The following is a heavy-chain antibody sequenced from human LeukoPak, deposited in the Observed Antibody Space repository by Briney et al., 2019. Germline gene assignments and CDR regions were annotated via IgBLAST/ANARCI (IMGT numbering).Heavy chain of an antibody. CDR1: GFTFSSYA. CDR3: AKVRAGNYYYDSSDY. J-gene: IGHJ4*02. V-gene: IGHV3-23*01. CDR2: ISGSGSST. D-gene: IGHD3-22*01. Sequence: WGSLRLSCAASGFTFSSYAMSGVRQAPGKGLEWVSAISGSGSSTYYAGSVKGRFTISRDNSKNTLYLQMNSLRAEDTAVYYCAKVRAGNYYYDSSDYWGQGTLVTVSS.